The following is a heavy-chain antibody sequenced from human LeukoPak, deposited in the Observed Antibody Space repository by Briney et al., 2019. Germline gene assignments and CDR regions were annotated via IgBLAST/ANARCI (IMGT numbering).Heavy chain of an antibody. CDR1: GGSISSYY. Sequence: KSSETLSLTCTVSGGSISSYYWSWIRQPLGKGLERIGYIYYSGSTHYNPSLKSRVTISVDTSKNQFSLKLSSVTAADTAVYYCARASGYSYGTRKYFDYWGQGTLVTVSS. D-gene: IGHD5-18*01. CDR3: ARASGYSYGTRKYFDY. CDR2: IYYSGST. V-gene: IGHV4-59*01. J-gene: IGHJ4*02.